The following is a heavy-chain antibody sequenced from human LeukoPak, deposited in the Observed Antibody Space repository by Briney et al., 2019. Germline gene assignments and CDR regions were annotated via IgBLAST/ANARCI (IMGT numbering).Heavy chain of an antibody. J-gene: IGHJ4*02. Sequence: GGSLRLSCVVSGFTFSNHSMNWVRQAPGRGLEWVSSISSRGSYGFYVDSVKGRFTVSRDNTNNSLYLQMSSLRAKDTATYYCARWITENFDYWGQGTLVTVSS. CDR2: ISSRGSYG. CDR3: ARWITENFDY. V-gene: IGHV3-21*01. D-gene: IGHD1-20*01. CDR1: GFTFSNHS.